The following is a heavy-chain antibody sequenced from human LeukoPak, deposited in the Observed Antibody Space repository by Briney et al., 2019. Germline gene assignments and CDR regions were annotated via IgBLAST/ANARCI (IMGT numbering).Heavy chain of an antibody. Sequence: PGGSLRLSCAASGFTFSSYSMHWVCQAPGKGLERVAVIWYDGSNKYYADSVKDRFTISRDNSNNTLYLQMNSLRAEETAVYYCAKGGINYDFWSGFDFWGQGTLVTVSS. J-gene: IGHJ5*01. V-gene: IGHV3-33*06. CDR3: AKGGINYDFWSGFDF. CDR1: GFTFSSYS. D-gene: IGHD3-3*01. CDR2: IWYDGSNK.